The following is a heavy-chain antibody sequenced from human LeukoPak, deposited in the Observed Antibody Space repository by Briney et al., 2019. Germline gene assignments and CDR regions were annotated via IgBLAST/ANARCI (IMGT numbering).Heavy chain of an antibody. Sequence: SETLSLTCTVSGGSISSGSYYWSWIRQPAGKGLEWIGRIYTSGSTNYNPSLKSRVTISVDTSKNQFSLRLSSVTAADTAVYYCARVTGYVMEDYFDYWGQGTLVTVSS. J-gene: IGHJ4*02. V-gene: IGHV4-61*02. CDR3: ARVTGYVMEDYFDY. CDR1: GGSISSGSYY. CDR2: IYTSGST. D-gene: IGHD6-13*01.